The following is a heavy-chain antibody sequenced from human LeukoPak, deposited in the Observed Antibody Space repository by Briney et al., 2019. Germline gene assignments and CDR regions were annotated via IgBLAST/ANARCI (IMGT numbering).Heavy chain of an antibody. CDR2: TNPNSGGT. D-gene: IGHD2-2*01. Sequence: ASVKVSCKASGYTFTGYYMHWVRQAPGQGLEWMGWTNPNSGGTNYAQKFQGRVTMTRDTSISTAYMELSRVKSDDTAVYYCARDSETYCSSTSCPNWFDPWGQGTLVTVSS. CDR3: ARDSETYCSSTSCPNWFDP. J-gene: IGHJ5*02. V-gene: IGHV1-2*02. CDR1: GYTFTGYY.